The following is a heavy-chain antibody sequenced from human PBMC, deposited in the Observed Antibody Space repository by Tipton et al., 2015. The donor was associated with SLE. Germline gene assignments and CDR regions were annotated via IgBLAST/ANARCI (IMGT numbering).Heavy chain of an antibody. CDR2: ISSSGVSI. D-gene: IGHD6-19*01. J-gene: IGHJ4*02. Sequence: SLRLSCAASGFRFRTSNMNWVRQAPGKGLEWVSFISSSGVSIYYADSVRGRFTVSRDNAKNSLYLQMNSLRAEDTALYYCAKDIFKAVAGTPYFDYWGQGTRVT. CDR3: AKDIFKAVAGTPYFDY. CDR1: GFRFRTSN. V-gene: IGHV3-48*03.